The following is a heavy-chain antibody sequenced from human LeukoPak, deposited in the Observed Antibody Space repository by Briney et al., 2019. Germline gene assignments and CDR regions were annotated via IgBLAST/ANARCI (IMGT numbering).Heavy chain of an antibody. Sequence: SSETLSLTCAVYGGSFSGYYWSWIRQPPGKGLEWIGYAYYSGSTNYNPSLKSRVIISVDTAKNQFSLNLTSATAGDTARYYCARVGCTSTSCPRKNAFDIWGQGTMVSVSS. CDR3: ARVGCTSTSCPRKNAFDI. J-gene: IGHJ3*02. CDR1: GGSFSGYY. CDR2: AYYSGST. D-gene: IGHD2-2*01. V-gene: IGHV4-59*01.